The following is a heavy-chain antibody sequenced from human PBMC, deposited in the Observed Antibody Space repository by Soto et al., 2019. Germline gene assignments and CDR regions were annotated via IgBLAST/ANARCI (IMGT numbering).Heavy chain of an antibody. D-gene: IGHD3-22*01. CDR2: ISAYSGNT. V-gene: IGHV1-18*01. CDR3: ARDEYRTYYYDSSGAFDY. J-gene: IGHJ4*02. CDR1: GYTFTSYG. Sequence: GASVKVSCKASGYTFTSYGISWVRQAPGQGLEWMGWISAYSGNTNYAQKLQGRVTMTTDTSTSTAYMELRSLRSDDTAVYYCARDEYRTYYYDSSGAFDYWGQGTLVTVSS.